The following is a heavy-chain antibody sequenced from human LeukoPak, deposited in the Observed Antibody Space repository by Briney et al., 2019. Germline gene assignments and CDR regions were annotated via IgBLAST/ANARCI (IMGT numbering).Heavy chain of an antibody. V-gene: IGHV1-18*01. CDR2: ISSSNGNT. CDR1: GYTFRNYG. J-gene: IGHJ4*02. CDR3: ARDPDLGSGYFDY. Sequence: ASVKVSCKTAGYTFRNYGINWVRQAPGQGLEWMGWISSSNGNTNYAQKLQGRVTMITDTSTSTAYMELTSLRFDDTATYYCARDPDLGSGYFDYWGLGTLVTVSS. D-gene: IGHD6-19*01.